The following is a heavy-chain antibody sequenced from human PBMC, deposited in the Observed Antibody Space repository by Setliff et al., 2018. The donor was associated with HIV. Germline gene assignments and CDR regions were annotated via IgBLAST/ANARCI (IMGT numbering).Heavy chain of an antibody. CDR1: GGSFSGYY. CDR3: ARDLRGDSVPATAAKSFDI. CDR2: INDSGST. Sequence: SETLSLTCTVSGGSFSGYYWSWIRQPPGKGLEWIGEINDSGSTNNNPSLKSRVAMSVDTSKNQFSLKLSSVTAADTAVYYCARDLRGDSVPATAAKSFDIWGQGTLVTVS. V-gene: IGHV4-34*01. D-gene: IGHD2-21*02. J-gene: IGHJ3*02.